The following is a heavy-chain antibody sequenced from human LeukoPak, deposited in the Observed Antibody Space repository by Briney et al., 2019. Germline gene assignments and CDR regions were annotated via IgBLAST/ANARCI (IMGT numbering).Heavy chain of an antibody. D-gene: IGHD3/OR15-3a*01. CDR2: ISAYSGNT. Sequence: ASVKVSCKASGYTFTTYAIHWVRQAPGQRLEWMGWISAYSGNTNYAQNLQGRVTMTTDTSTNTAYMELRSLRSDDTAVYYCARDPEGTGPRIHWGQGTLVTVSS. J-gene: IGHJ4*02. CDR3: ARDPEGTGPRIH. V-gene: IGHV1-18*01. CDR1: GYTFTTYA.